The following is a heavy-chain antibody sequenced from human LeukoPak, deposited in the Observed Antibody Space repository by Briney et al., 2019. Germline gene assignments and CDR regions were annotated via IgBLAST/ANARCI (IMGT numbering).Heavy chain of an antibody. CDR2: ISGSGGST. D-gene: IGHD3-10*01. J-gene: IGHJ5*02. CDR1: GFSISRYV. V-gene: IGHV3-23*01. Sequence: GGSLRLSCAASGFSISRYVMSWVRQAPGKGLDWVSAISGSGGSTYYADSVKGRFTISRDNSKNTLYLQMNSLRAEDTAVYYCANLWFGESNWFDPWGQGTLVTVSS. CDR3: ANLWFGESNWFDP.